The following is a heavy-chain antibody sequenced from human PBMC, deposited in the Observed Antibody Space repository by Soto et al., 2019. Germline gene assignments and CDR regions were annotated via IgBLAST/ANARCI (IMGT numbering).Heavy chain of an antibody. D-gene: IGHD3-3*01. CDR1: GGSISSYY. V-gene: IGHV4-59*08. CDR3: ARQPSIFGVVITHFDY. Sequence: QVQLQESGPGLVKPSETLSLTCTVSGGSISSYYWSWIRQPPGKGLEWIGYIYYSGSTNYNPSLTSRVTISVDTSKNQFSLKLSSVTAADTAVYYCARQPSIFGVVITHFDYWGQGTLVTVSS. CDR2: IYYSGST. J-gene: IGHJ4*02.